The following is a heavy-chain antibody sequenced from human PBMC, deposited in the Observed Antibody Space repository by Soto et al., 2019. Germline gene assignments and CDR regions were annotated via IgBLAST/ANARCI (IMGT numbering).Heavy chain of an antibody. CDR1: GFMFSSYG. CDR2: ISPSGDT. V-gene: IGHV3-23*01. J-gene: IGHJ4*02. Sequence: EVQLLESGGGLVQPGGSLRLSCAASGFMFSSYGMTWVRQAPGKGLEWVSSISPSGDTYYADSVKGRFTLSRDNSKNTVYLQMNSLKAEDTALYFCARSGSYSWLPYWGQGTLVTVSS. CDR3: ARSGSYSWLPY. D-gene: IGHD1-26*01.